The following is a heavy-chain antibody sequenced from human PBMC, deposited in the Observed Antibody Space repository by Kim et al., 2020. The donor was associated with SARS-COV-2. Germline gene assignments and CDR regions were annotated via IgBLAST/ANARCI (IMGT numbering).Heavy chain of an antibody. CDR2: IKQDGSEK. J-gene: IGHJ4*02. Sequence: GGSLRLSCAASGLTFSSYWMSWVRQAPGKGLEWLANIKQDGSEKYYADSVKGRFTISRDNAKNSLYLQMNSLRAEDTAVYYCARAMYEQWLPTRGYYFDYWGQGTLVTVSS. CDR3: ARAMYEQWLPTRGYYFDY. D-gene: IGHD6-19*01. V-gene: IGHV3-7*03. CDR1: GLTFSSYW.